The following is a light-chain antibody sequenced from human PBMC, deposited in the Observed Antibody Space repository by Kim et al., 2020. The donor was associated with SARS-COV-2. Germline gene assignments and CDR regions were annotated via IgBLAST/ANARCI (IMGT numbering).Light chain of an antibody. CDR1: PSVRSN. CDR2: AES. CDR3: QHNA. V-gene: IGKV3-15*01. Sequence: PAPPTGFPGERATPPCRASPSVRSNLAWYQQKPGQPPRLLIYAESNRATGIPARFPGNGFGTEFTLTIRSLQSEDFAVYYCQHNAFGGGTKVDIK. J-gene: IGKJ4*01.